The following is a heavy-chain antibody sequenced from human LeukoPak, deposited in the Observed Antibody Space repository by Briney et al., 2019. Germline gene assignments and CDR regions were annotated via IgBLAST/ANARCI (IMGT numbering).Heavy chain of an antibody. Sequence: GGSLRLSCAASGFTFSSYGMSWVRQAPGKGLEWVSAISGSGAGTYYADSVKGRFTISRDNSKNTLFLQMHSLTADDTAVYYCVKHEAMPAWGQGTLVTVST. CDR1: GFTFSSYG. CDR3: VKHEAMPA. V-gene: IGHV3-23*01. CDR2: ISGSGAGT. J-gene: IGHJ4*02. D-gene: IGHD2-2*01.